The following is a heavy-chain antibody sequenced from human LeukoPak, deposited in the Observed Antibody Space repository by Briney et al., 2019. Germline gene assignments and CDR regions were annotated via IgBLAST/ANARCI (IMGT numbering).Heavy chain of an antibody. CDR2: INPNSGGT. CDR1: EYIFTDYY. D-gene: IGHD6-19*01. J-gene: IGHJ4*01. CDR3: ARGGPSRGTGFYYFEY. V-gene: IGHV1-2*04. Sequence: ASVKVSCKTSEYIFTDYYIHWVRQAPGQGLEWMGWINPNSGGTKYAQKFQGWVAMTRDTSISTAYMELSRLRGDDTAVYFCARGGPSRGTGFYYFEYWGHGTLVTVSS.